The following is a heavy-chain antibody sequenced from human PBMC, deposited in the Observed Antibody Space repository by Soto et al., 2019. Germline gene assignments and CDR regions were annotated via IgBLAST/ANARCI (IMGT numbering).Heavy chain of an antibody. CDR1: GFTFISSA. V-gene: IGHV3-23*01. J-gene: IGHJ4*02. Sequence: PWGSLRLSCAASGFTFISSAINFFRHSAGKGLEWVSIFSDSGGNTYYADSVKGRFTISRDNSKNTLYLQMNSLRAEDTAVYYCAKCLSSTSSCPFDYWGQGTLVTVSS. CDR3: AKCLSSTSSCPFDY. CDR2: FSDSGGNT. D-gene: IGHD2-2*01.